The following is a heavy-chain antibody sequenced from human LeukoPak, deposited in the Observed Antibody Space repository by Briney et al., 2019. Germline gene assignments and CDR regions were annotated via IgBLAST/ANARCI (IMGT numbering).Heavy chain of an antibody. CDR1: GGSISSGSYY. V-gene: IGHV4-61*02. J-gene: IGHJ5*02. D-gene: IGHD2-15*01. CDR3: ARHGSTVGWFDP. CDR2: IYTSGST. Sequence: NSSETLSLTCTVSGGSISSGSYYWSWIRQPAGKGLEWIGRIYTSGSTNYNPSLKSRVTISVDTSKNQFSLKLSSVTAADTAVYYCARHGSTVGWFDPWGQGTLVTVSS.